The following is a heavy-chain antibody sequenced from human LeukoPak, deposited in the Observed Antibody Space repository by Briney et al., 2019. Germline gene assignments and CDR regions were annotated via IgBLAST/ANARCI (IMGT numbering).Heavy chain of an antibody. CDR2: ISGSGGTT. D-gene: IGHD6-19*01. J-gene: IGHJ4*02. Sequence: GGSLRLSCAVSGFTFSSYAMSWVRQAPGKGLGWVSTISGSGGTTYYADSVKGRFTISRDYSKNTLYLQRNSLRADDTAVYYCAQPVAGTGYFDYWGQGTLVTVSS. V-gene: IGHV3-23*01. CDR1: GFTFSSYA. CDR3: AQPVAGTGYFDY.